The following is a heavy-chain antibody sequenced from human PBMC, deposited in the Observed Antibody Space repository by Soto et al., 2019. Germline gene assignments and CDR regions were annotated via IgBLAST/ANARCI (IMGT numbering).Heavy chain of an antibody. J-gene: IGHJ1*01. D-gene: IGHD1-26*01. CDR1: GFTFSGHW. V-gene: IGHV3-7*03. CDR2: INNDGSEK. CDR3: VKDESVNWYSGHFRH. Sequence: GGSLRLSCAASGFTFSGHWMNWARQAPGKGLEWVAHINNDGSEKNYADSVKGRFAISRDNAKNSLHLQMNSLRAEDTAFYYCVKDESVNWYSGHFRHWGQGTLVTVSS.